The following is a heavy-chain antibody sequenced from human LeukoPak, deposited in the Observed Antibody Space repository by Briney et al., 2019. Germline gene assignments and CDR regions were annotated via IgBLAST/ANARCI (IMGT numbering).Heavy chain of an antibody. V-gene: IGHV3-9*01. CDR3: ARSRDGYKRFDS. CDR1: GFIFNNYA. J-gene: IGHJ4*02. D-gene: IGHD5-24*01. Sequence: GGSLRLSCAGSGFIFNNYAMHWVRQPPGKGLEWVSGISWNSGSIDYADSVKGRFTISRDNSKNTLYLQMNSLRAEDAAVYFCARSRDGYKRFDSWGQGTLVTVSS. CDR2: ISWNSGSI.